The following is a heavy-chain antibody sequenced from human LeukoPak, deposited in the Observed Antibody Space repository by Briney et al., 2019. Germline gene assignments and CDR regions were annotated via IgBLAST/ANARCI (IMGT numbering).Heavy chain of an antibody. J-gene: IGHJ4*02. CDR2: IRNKANSYTT. CDR1: GFTFSNAW. Sequence: PGGSLRLSCAASGFTFSNAWMSWVRQAPGKGLEWVGRIRNKANSYTTEYAASVKGRFTISRDDSKNSLYLQMNSLKTEDTAVYYCASSLGIGYWGQGTLVTVSS. V-gene: IGHV3-72*01. D-gene: IGHD7-27*01. CDR3: ASSLGIGY.